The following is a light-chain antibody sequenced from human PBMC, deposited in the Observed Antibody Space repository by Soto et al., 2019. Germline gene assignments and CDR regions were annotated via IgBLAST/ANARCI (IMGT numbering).Light chain of an antibody. V-gene: IGKV3-15*01. J-gene: IGKJ5*01. Sequence: EVVMTESPATLSVSPGERGTLSCRASQSVDSKLAWYQQNPGQAPRLLXYDASTRATGFPARFSGSGSGTEFTLTISSLHSEDFAVYYCQQYKNWPPITFGQGTRLDIK. CDR2: DAS. CDR3: QQYKNWPPIT. CDR1: QSVDSK.